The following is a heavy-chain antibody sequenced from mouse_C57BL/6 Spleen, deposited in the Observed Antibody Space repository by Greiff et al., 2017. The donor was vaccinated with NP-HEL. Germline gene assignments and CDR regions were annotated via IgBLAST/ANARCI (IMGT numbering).Heavy chain of an antibody. CDR2: ISDGGSYT. V-gene: IGHV5-4*01. CDR1: GFTFSSYA. D-gene: IGHD4-1*01. J-gene: IGHJ3*01. CDR3: AREDSSGLGFAY. Sequence: DVKLVESGGGLVKPGGSLKLSCAASGFTFSSYAMSWVRQTPEKRLEWVATISDGGSYTYYPDNVKGRFTISRNNAKNNLYMQMSHLKSEDTGMNYSAREDSSGLGFAYCGQGTLVTVST.